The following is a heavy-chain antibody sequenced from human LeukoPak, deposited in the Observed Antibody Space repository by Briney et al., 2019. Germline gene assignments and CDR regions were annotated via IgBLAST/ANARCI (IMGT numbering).Heavy chain of an antibody. CDR2: IKQDGSEK. D-gene: IGHD1-26*01. J-gene: IGHJ4*02. CDR3: ARRRYSGSSQHFDY. V-gene: IGHV3-7*01. CDR1: GFIFSSYW. Sequence: GGSLRLSCAASGFIFSSYWMSWVRQAPGKGLEWVANIKQDGSEKYYVDSVKGRFTISRDNAKNSLYLQMNSLRAEGTAVYYCARRRYSGSSQHFDYWGQGTLVTVSS.